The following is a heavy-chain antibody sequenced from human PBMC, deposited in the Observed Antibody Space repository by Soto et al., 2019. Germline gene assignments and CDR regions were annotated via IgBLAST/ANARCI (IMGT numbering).Heavy chain of an antibody. V-gene: IGHV4-59*01. J-gene: IGHJ5*02. D-gene: IGHD1-26*01. CDR1: GGSIKSYY. Sequence: PSETLSLTCSVSGGSIKSYYWSWIRQPPGKGLEWIGYIYYSGTTNYNPSLKIRVTMSVDTSKNQFFLKLSSVTAADSAVYYCARYIGSYSYIWFDPWGQGTLVTVSS. CDR2: IYYSGTT. CDR3: ARYIGSYSYIWFDP.